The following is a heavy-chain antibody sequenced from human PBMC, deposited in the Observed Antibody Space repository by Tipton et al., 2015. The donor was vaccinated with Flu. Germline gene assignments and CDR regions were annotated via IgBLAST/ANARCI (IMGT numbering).Heavy chain of an antibody. J-gene: IGHJ5*02. V-gene: IGHV4-38-2*02. CDR2: VSRPGST. CDR1: GDSISSYYY. D-gene: IGHD4-11*01. Sequence: TLSLTCTVSGDSISSYYYCGLIRQFPGKGLEWSGTVSRPGSTVYNPSLKSRVTISIDTSKNQFSLNMKSVTAADTAVYYCARRDYSNYVSVPKSWFGACGQRTLIAVFS. CDR3: ARRDYSNYVSVPKSWFGA.